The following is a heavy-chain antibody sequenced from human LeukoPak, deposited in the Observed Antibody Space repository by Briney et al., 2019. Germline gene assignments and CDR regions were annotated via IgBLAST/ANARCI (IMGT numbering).Heavy chain of an antibody. CDR2: IYYSGST. CDR1: GGSISSISYY. V-gene: IGHV4-61*01. J-gene: IGHJ6*03. Sequence: SETLSLTCTVSGGSISSISYYWSWIRQPPGKGLEWIGYIYYSGSTNYNPSLKSRVTISVDTSKNQFSLKLSSVTAADTAVYYCARRRGGDYGTYYYYMDVWGKGTTVTVSS. CDR3: ARRRGGDYGTYYYYMDV. D-gene: IGHD4-17*01.